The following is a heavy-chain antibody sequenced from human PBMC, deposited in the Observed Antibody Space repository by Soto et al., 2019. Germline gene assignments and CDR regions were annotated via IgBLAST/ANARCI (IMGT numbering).Heavy chain of an antibody. J-gene: IGHJ4*02. CDR1: GYTFTSYA. CDR2: INAGNGNT. D-gene: IGHD2-21*02. Sequence: QVQLVQSGAEVKKPGASVKVSCKASGYTFTSYAIHWVRQAPGQSLEWMGWINAGNGNTKYSQKLQGRVTITRDRSASTAYMELSSLRSEDTAVYYCARAETDWGQGTLVTVSS. V-gene: IGHV1-3*01. CDR3: ARAETD.